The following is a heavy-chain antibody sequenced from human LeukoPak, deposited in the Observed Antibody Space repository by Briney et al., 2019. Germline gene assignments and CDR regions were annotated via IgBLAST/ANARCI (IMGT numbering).Heavy chain of an antibody. V-gene: IGHV3-48*03. CDR2: ISSSGSTI. Sequence: GGSLRLPCADSRLTLSNYEMKWVRQAPGTGLEWVSYISSSGSTIYYADSVKGRFTISRDNAKNSLYLQMNSMRVEDTAVYYCARGSITIFGLVTLWGQGTLVTVSS. D-gene: IGHD3-3*01. CDR3: ARGSITIFGLVTL. CDR1: RLTLSNYE. J-gene: IGHJ4*02.